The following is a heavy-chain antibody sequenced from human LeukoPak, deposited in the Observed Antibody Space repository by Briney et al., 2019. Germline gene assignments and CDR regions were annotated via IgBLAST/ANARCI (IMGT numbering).Heavy chain of an antibody. CDR2: ISKSSTYI. Sequence: PGRSLRLSRAASGFTFRTYSMNWVRQAPRKGLEWVSSISKSSTYIYYGDSVKGRFTISRDNANNSLYLQMNSLGAEDTGVYYCARGSGVHFWGQGTLVIVSS. CDR1: GFTFRTYS. CDR3: ARGSGVHF. V-gene: IGHV3-21*01. D-gene: IGHD3-10*01. J-gene: IGHJ4*02.